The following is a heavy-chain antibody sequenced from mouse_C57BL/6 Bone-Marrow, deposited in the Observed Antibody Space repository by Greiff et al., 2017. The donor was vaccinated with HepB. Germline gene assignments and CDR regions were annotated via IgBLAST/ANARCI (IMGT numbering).Heavy chain of an antibody. CDR3: ARHPAQVDY. CDR1: GFTFSSYG. J-gene: IGHJ2*01. V-gene: IGHV5-6*01. CDR2: ISSGGSYT. D-gene: IGHD3-2*02. Sequence: EVQGVESGGDLVKPGGSLKLSCAASGFTFSSYGMSWVRQTPDKRLEWVATISSGGSYTYYPDSVKGRFTISRDNAKNTLYLQMSSLKSEDTAMYYCARHPAQVDYWGQGTTLTVSS.